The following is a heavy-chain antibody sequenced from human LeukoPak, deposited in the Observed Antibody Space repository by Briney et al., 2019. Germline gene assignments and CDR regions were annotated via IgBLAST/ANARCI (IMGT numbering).Heavy chain of an antibody. CDR3: VRVKSNNWRGNFDY. Sequence: ASVKVSCKAFGYTFTDYGITWVRQAPGQGLQWLGWVSANTGNTNYAQRFQGRVTMTIDTSTSTAYMELRSLGSDDTAVYYCVRVKSNNWRGNFDYWGQGTLVTVSS. V-gene: IGHV1-18*04. CDR1: GYTFTDYG. CDR2: VSANTGNT. J-gene: IGHJ4*02. D-gene: IGHD1-20*01.